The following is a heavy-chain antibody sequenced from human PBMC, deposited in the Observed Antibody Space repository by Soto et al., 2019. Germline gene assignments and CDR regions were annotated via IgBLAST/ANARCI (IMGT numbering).Heavy chain of an antibody. CDR1: GFTFSSYA. J-gene: IGHJ4*02. Sequence: PGGSLRLSCAASGFTFSSYAMSWVRQAPGKGLEWVSAISGSGGSTYYADSVKGRFTISRDNSKNTLYLQMNSLRAEDTAVYYCAKDLDETPIGLYYYGSGSLFDYWGQGTLVTVSS. V-gene: IGHV3-23*01. CDR2: ISGSGGST. D-gene: IGHD3-10*01. CDR3: AKDLDETPIGLYYYGSGSLFDY.